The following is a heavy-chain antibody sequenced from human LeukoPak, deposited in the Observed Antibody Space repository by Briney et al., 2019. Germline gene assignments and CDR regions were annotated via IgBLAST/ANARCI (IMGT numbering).Heavy chain of an antibody. CDR3: AKDAQRGFDYSNSLEH. D-gene: IGHD4-11*01. Sequence: GTSLRLSCETSGFTFIHFGMHWVRQAPGKGLECVAVIWSDATNQYYADSVKGRFSISRDNFRRTVSLEMNSLRAEDTAVYYRAKDAQRGFDYSNSLEHWGQGSLVIVSS. J-gene: IGHJ5*02. CDR1: GFTFIHFG. CDR2: IWSDATNQ. V-gene: IGHV3-33*06.